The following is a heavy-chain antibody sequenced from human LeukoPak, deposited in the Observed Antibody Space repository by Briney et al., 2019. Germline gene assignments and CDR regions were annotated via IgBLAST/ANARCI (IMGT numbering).Heavy chain of an antibody. CDR1: GFTFSSYA. V-gene: IGHV3-30*04. D-gene: IGHD5-18*01. Sequence: GRSLRRSCAASGFTFSSYAMHWVRQAPGKGLEWVAVISYDGSNKYYADSVKGRFTISRDNSKNTLYLQMNSLRAEDTAVYYCAREMGYSYGPHYFDYWGQGTLVTVSS. CDR3: AREMGYSYGPHYFDY. J-gene: IGHJ4*02. CDR2: ISYDGSNK.